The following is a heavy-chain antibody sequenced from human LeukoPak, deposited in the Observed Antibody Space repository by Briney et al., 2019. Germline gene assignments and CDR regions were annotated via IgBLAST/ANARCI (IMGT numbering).Heavy chain of an antibody. CDR2: IVHSGGT. V-gene: IGHV4-4*02. CDR3: AANGYYSIDV. CDR1: GGSISSTNW. J-gene: IGHJ6*03. D-gene: IGHD2-8*01. Sequence: SGTLSLTCAGSGGSISSTNWWRWVRQPPVKGLERIGEIVHSGGTNYNPPLKSRISLSVDKSQNQFSLKLNSLTAADTAVYYCAANGYYSIDVWGKGTTVTVSS.